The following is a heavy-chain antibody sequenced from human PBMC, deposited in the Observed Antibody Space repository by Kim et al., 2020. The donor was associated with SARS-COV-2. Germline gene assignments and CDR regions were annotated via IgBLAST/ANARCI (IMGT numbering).Heavy chain of an antibody. Sequence: ESVKGRSTISRDNSKTTLYLQMNSLGAESTAVYYCARGAVAGDDAFDIWGQGTMVTVSS. CDR3: ARGAVAGDDAFDI. J-gene: IGHJ3*02. D-gene: IGHD6-19*01. V-gene: IGHV3-30*05.